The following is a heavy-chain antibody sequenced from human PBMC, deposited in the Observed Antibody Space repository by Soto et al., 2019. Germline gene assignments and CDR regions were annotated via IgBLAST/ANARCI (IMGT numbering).Heavy chain of an antibody. CDR3: ARRRGYSYGYGEEFDY. J-gene: IGHJ4*02. CDR2: IYHSGST. CDR1: GGSISSSNW. D-gene: IGHD5-18*01. V-gene: IGHV4-4*02. Sequence: SETLSLTCAVSGGSISSSNWWSWVRQPPGKGLEWIGEIYHSGSTNYNPSLKSRVTISVDKSKNQFSLKLSSVTAADTAVYYCARRRGYSYGYGEEFDYWGQGTLVTVSS.